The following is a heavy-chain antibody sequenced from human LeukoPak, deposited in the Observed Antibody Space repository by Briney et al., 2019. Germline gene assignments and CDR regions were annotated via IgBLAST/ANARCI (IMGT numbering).Heavy chain of an antibody. V-gene: IGHV3-23*01. CDR3: AKDRLRQWLVMGYYFDY. J-gene: IGHJ4*02. CDR1: GFTFSSYA. CDR2: ISGSGGST. Sequence: GGSLRLSCAASGFTFSSYAMSWVRQAPGKGLEWVSAISGSGGSTYYADSVKGRFTISRDNSKNTLYLQMNSLRAEDTAVYYCAKDRLRQWLVMGYYFDYWGQGTLVTVSS. D-gene: IGHD6-19*01.